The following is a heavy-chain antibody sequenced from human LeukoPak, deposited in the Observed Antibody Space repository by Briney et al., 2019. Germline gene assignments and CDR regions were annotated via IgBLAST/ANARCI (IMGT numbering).Heavy chain of an antibody. J-gene: IGHJ3*01. CDR3: ARDSSTTVTGAFGV. V-gene: IGHV3-33*01. Sequence: GSSLRLSCGASGFTFSRYGMHWVPQAPGKGLEGVAIIWYDGSNKYYADSVKGRFTISRDNSKNTLYLQMNSLRAEDTAVYYCARDSSTTVTGAFGVWGQGTMVTVSS. CDR2: IWYDGSNK. CDR1: GFTFSRYG. D-gene: IGHD4-17*01.